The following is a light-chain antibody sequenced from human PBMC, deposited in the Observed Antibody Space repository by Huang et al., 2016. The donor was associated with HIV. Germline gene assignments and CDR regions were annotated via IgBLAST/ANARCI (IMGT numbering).Light chain of an antibody. J-gene: IGKJ5*01. CDR3: QQSYSSSIT. CDR2: GAS. V-gene: IGKV1-39*01. Sequence: IQMIQSPTSLSASVGNRVRITCRASQAINTYLNWFQQKPGKAPKLLIYGASTLHTGVPSRFRGSGSGTDFALTISGLQLDDLGTYYCQQSYSSSITFGQGTRL. CDR1: QAINTY.